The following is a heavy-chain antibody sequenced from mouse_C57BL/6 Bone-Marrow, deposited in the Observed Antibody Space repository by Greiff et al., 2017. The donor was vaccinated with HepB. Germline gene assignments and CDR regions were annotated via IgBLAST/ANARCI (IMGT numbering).Heavy chain of an antibody. Sequence: VQLQQSGPELVKPGASVKISCKASGYSFTGYYMNWVKQSPEKSLEWIGEINPSTGGTTYNQKFKAKATLTVDKSSSTAYMQLKSLTSEDSAVYYCARGWLLPGYWGQGTTLTVSS. V-gene: IGHV1-42*01. CDR2: INPSTGGT. J-gene: IGHJ2*01. D-gene: IGHD2-3*01. CDR1: GYSFTGYY. CDR3: ARGWLLPGY.